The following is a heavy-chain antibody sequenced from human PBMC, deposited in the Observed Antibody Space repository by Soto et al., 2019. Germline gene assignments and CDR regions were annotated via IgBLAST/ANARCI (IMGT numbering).Heavy chain of an antibody. V-gene: IGHV4-59*13. CDR1: DGSITKYY. D-gene: IGHD3-3*02. Sequence: PSETLSLTCTVSDGSITKYYWTWGRKSPGKGLEWIGNVHHTGRTTVSPSLKNRVTMSVDTSKDQFSLSLTSATDADTAFYLCARDSLREHFTIYGILIIAFDVWGLRTMVTVSS. J-gene: IGHJ3*01. CDR2: VHHTGRT. CDR3: ARDSLREHFTIYGILIIAFDV.